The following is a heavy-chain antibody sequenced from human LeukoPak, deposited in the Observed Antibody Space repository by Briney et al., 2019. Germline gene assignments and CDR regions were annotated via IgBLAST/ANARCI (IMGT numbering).Heavy chain of an antibody. CDR3: ARRRRSSWAFDY. CDR2: IYYSGST. D-gene: IGHD6-13*01. V-gene: IGHV4-59*08. CDR1: GGSISSYY. J-gene: IGHJ4*02. Sequence: PSETLSLTCTVSGGSISSYYWSWIRQPPGKGLEWIGCIYYSGSTNYNPSLKSRVTISVDTSKNQFSLKLSSVTAADTAVYYCARRRRSSWAFDYWGQGTLVTVS.